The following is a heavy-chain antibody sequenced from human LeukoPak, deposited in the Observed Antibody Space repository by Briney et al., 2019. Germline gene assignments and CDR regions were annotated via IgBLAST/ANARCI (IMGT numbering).Heavy chain of an antibody. CDR1: GFTVSSKY. CDR3: ARVYDSSGYYYRSWYFDL. J-gene: IGHJ2*01. CDR2: IYSGGTT. D-gene: IGHD3-22*01. V-gene: IGHV3-53*01. Sequence: PGGPLRLSCAASGFTVSSKYMSWVRQAPGKGLEWVSDIYSGGTTYYADSVKGRFIISRDNSKNTLYLQMNSLRAEDTAVYYCARVYDSSGYYYRSWYFDLWGRGTLVSVSS.